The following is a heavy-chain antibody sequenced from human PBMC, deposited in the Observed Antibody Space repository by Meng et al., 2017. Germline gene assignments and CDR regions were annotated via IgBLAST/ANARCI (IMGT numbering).Heavy chain of an antibody. CDR1: NYSISSGYY. Sequence: SETLSLTCTVSNYSISSGYYWGWIRQPPGKGFEWIGSIHATGSSYHNPSLKSRVTISIDMSKNQFSLKLRSVTAADTAVYFCARDASGSGRYFTEYHFDYWGQGKLVTVS. D-gene: IGHD3-10*01. V-gene: IGHV4-38-2*02. CDR3: ARDASGSGRYFTEYHFDY. J-gene: IGHJ4*02. CDR2: IHATGSS.